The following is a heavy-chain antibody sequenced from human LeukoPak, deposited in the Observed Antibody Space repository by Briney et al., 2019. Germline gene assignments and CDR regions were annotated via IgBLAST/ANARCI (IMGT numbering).Heavy chain of an antibody. V-gene: IGHV1-18*01. D-gene: IGHD3-9*01. CDR1: GYTFITYG. Sequence: ASVKVSCRSSGYTFITYGISWVRQAPGQGLEWMGWISAYNGNTNYAQKLQGRVTMTTDTSTNTAYMELRSLRSDDTAVYYCARDWSNYDILTGRDAFDIWGQGTMVTVSS. J-gene: IGHJ3*02. CDR3: ARDWSNYDILTGRDAFDI. CDR2: ISAYNGNT.